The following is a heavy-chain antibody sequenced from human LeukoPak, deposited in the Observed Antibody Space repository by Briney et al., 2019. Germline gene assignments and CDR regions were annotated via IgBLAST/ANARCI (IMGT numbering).Heavy chain of an antibody. D-gene: IGHD3-3*01. CDR3: ARLREIPVFGVVTKSTSYFDY. J-gene: IGHJ4*02. V-gene: IGHV3-7*01. CDR1: GFTFSSYE. CDR2: IKQDRSEK. Sequence: GGSLRLSCAASGFTFSSYEMSWVRQAPGKGLEWVANIKQDRSEKYYVDSVKGRFTISRDNAKNSLYLQMNSLRAEDTAVYYCARLREIPVFGVVTKSTSYFDYWGQGTLVTVSS.